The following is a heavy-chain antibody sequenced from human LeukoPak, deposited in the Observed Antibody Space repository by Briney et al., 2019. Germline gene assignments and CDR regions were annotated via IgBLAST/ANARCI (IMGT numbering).Heavy chain of an antibody. CDR1: GFTLTDHY. V-gene: IGHV3-11*01. D-gene: IGHD4-17*01. CDR3: ARDPDYGDPY. CDR2: ITSSGTTR. J-gene: IGHJ4*02. Sequence: GGSLRLSCTVSGFTLTDHYMSWFRQSPGRGLEWISWITSSGTTRDYADSVKGRFTISRDNTKNSVYLQMTSLRPDATAAYYCARDPDYGDPYWGQGTLVTVSS.